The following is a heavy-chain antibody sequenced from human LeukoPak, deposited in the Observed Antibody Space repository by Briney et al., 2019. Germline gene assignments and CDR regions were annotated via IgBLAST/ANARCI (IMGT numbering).Heavy chain of an antibody. Sequence: SQTLSLTCAISGDSVSSNSAAWNWIRQSPSRGLEWLGRTYYRSKWYNDYAVSVKSRITINPDTSKNQFSLRLNSVTPEDTAVYYCARGGVYCSGGSCSNWFDPWGQGTLVTVSS. V-gene: IGHV6-1*01. CDR2: TYYRSKWYN. CDR3: ARGGVYCSGGSCSNWFDP. D-gene: IGHD2-15*01. J-gene: IGHJ5*02. CDR1: GDSVSSNSAA.